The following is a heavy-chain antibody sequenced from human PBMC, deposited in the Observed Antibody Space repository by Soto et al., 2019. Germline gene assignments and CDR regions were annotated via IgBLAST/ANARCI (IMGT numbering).Heavy chain of an antibody. Sequence: EVQLVESGGGLVQPGGSLRLSCAASGFTFSSYSMNWVRQAPGKGLEWVSYISSSSSTIYYADSVKGRFTISRDNAKNSLYQQMNSLRDEDTAVYYCARENDDFWSGYYKGGIDYWGQGTLVTVSS. J-gene: IGHJ4*02. CDR2: ISSSSSTI. V-gene: IGHV3-48*02. D-gene: IGHD3-3*01. CDR1: GFTFSSYS. CDR3: ARENDDFWSGYYKGGIDY.